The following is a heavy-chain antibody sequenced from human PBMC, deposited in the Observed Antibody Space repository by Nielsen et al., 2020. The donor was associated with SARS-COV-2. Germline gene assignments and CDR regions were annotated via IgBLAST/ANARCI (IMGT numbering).Heavy chain of an antibody. Sequence: GGSLRLSCVASGFTFSSFSINWVRQAPGKGLEWVSSINSDGDYKYYAESVKGRFTISRDNALNSLYLQMGSLRDEDTAVYYCARDHGTIRGNFYHYFGMDVWGQGTPVTVSS. CDR1: GFTFSSFS. V-gene: IGHV3-21*06. CDR2: INSDGDYK. J-gene: IGHJ6*02. CDR3: ARDHGTIRGNFYHYFGMDV. D-gene: IGHD4/OR15-4a*01.